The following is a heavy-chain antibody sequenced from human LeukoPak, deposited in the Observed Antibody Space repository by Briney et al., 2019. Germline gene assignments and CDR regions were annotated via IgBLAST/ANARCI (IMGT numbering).Heavy chain of an antibody. CDR3: ARVGIGRYSRNVRYGMDV. Sequence: SETLSLTCAVYGGSFSGYYWSWVRQPPGKGLEWIGEINHSGSTNYNPSLKSRVTISVDTSKNQFSLKLSSVTAADTAVYYCARVGIGRYSRNVRYGMDVWGQGTTVTVSS. D-gene: IGHD6-13*01. CDR2: INHSGST. CDR1: GGSFSGYY. V-gene: IGHV4-34*01. J-gene: IGHJ6*02.